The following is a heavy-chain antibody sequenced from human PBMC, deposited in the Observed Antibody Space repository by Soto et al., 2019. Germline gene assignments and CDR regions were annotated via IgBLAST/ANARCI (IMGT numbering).Heavy chain of an antibody. Sequence: PGGSLRLSWAASGFTFSSDCMHWVRQAPGKGLEWVAVISYDGSNKNYADSVKGRFTISRDNSKNTLYLQMNSLRAEDTAVYYCARGYDFWSGYYYPYGMDVWGQGTTVTVSS. J-gene: IGHJ6*02. CDR2: ISYDGSNK. CDR3: ARGYDFWSGYYYPYGMDV. CDR1: GFTFSSDC. D-gene: IGHD3-3*01. V-gene: IGHV3-30-3*01.